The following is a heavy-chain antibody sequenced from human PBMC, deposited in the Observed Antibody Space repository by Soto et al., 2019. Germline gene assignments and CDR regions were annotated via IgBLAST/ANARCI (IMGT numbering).Heavy chain of an antibody. CDR2: ISAYNGNT. Sequence: QVQLVQSGAEVKKPGASVKVSCKASGYTFTRYGITWVRQAPGQGLEWMGWISAYNGNTNYAQKFQARVTMTPDTSTSTAYMELRSLTSEDTAVYYCAREGYCSGGSCALYYHDYFGMDVWGQGTTVTVSS. CDR1: GYTFTRYG. CDR3: AREGYCSGGSCALYYHDYFGMDV. D-gene: IGHD2-15*01. J-gene: IGHJ6*02. V-gene: IGHV1-18*01.